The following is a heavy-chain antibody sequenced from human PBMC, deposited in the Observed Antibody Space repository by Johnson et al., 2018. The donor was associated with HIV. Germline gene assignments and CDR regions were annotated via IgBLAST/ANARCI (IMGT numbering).Heavy chain of an antibody. J-gene: IGHJ3*02. CDR2: ISHDGSNK. Sequence: QVQLVESGGGLVQPGGSLRISCAASGFTFDDYGMSWVRQAPGKGLEWVAVISHDGSNKYYADSVRGRFTISRDKSRNTLYLQMNSLRAEDTAVHYCAREGNYYDSSSHVFDIWGQGTMVTVSS. V-gene: IGHV3-30*03. D-gene: IGHD3-22*01. CDR3: AREGNYYDSSSHVFDI. CDR1: GFTFDDYG.